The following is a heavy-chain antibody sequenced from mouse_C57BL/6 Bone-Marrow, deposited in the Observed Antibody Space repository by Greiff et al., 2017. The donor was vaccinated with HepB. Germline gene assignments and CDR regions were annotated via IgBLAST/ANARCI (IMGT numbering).Heavy chain of an antibody. V-gene: IGHV1-78*01. J-gene: IGHJ1*03. D-gene: IGHD1-1*01. CDR1: GYTFTDHT. CDR3: ARRTTVGYFDI. CDR2: IYPSDGSS. Sequence: VQLQQSDAELVKPGASVKISCKVSGYTFTDHTIHWMKQRPEQGLEWIGYIYPSDGSSRYNEKFKGKATLTEDKSSSTAYMQLNSLASEDSAVFFGARRTTVGYFDIWGTGTTVTVSA.